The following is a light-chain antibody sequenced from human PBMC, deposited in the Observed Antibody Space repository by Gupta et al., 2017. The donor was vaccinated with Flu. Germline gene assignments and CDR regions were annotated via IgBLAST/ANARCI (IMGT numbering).Light chain of an antibody. J-gene: IGKJ4*01. CDR1: QSLLHNDGYNY. CDR2: LGS. V-gene: IGKV2-28*01. Sequence: IVLTQSPLSLPVTPGEPASISCRSSQSLLHNDGYNYLDRYLQKPGQSPQLLIYLGSNRASGVPERFSGSGSGTDFTLTISRLEAEDVGVYYCMQAFKLPLTFGGGTKVEIK. CDR3: MQAFKLPLT.